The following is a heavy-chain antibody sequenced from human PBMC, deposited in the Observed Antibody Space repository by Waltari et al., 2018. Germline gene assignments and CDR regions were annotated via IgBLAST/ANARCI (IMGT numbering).Heavy chain of an antibody. CDR2: IYHSGST. J-gene: IGHJ4*02. CDR3: ARQPSPRHRELSSFDY. V-gene: IGHV4-38-2*01. Sequence: QVQLQESGPGLVKPSETLSLTCAVSGYSISSGYYWGWIRQPPGKGLEWIGSIYHSGSTYYNPSLKSRVTISVDTSKNQFSLKLSSVTAADTAVYYCARQPSPRHRELSSFDYWGQGTLVTVSS. D-gene: IGHD1-26*01. CDR1: GYSISSGYY.